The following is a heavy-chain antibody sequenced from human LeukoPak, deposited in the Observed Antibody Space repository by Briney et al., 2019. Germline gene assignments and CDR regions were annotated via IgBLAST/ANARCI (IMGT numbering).Heavy chain of an antibody. CDR3: ARGLRGYSYGPYYYYYMDV. J-gene: IGHJ6*03. CDR2: MNPNGGNT. CDR1: GYTFTSYD. Sequence: ASVKVSCKASGYTFTSYDINWVRQATGQGLEWMGWMNPNGGNTGYAQKFQGRVTMTRNTSISTAYMELSSLRSEDTAVYYCARGLRGYSYGPYYYYYMDVWGKGTTVTISS. V-gene: IGHV1-8*01. D-gene: IGHD5-18*01.